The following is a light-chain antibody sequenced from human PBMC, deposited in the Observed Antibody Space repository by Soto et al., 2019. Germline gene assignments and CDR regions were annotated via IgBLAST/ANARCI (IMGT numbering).Light chain of an antibody. CDR3: QHYNTWPKT. CDR2: GAS. Sequence: EIVMTQSPATLSVSPGERATLSCRASQSVSSNLAWYQQRPGQAPRLLIFGASTRATDIPARFSGSGSGSDFTLPISSLQSEDFAVYYCQHYNTWPKTFGQGTKVDIK. CDR1: QSVSSN. J-gene: IGKJ1*01. V-gene: IGKV3-15*01.